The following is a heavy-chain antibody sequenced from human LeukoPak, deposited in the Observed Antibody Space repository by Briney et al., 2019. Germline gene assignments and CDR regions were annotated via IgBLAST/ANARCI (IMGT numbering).Heavy chain of an antibody. CDR1: GYTFNTYG. CDR3: ARRLDIVVSIAFDI. J-gene: IGHJ3*02. V-gene: IGHV1-18*01. Sequence: ASVKVSCKASGYTFNTYGITWVRQGPGQGLEWMGWISAYNGHTQSAQKVQGRVTMTTDTSTRTAYMELRSLRSDDTAVYYCARRLDIVVSIAFDIWGQGTMVTVSS. D-gene: IGHD5-12*01. CDR2: ISAYNGHT.